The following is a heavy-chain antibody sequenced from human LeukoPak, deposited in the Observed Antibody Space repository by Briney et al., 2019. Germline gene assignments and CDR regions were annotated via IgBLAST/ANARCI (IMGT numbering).Heavy chain of an antibody. D-gene: IGHD2-15*01. J-gene: IGHJ4*02. Sequence: GESLKISCKGSGYSFTSYWIGWVRQMPGKGLEWMGIIYPGGSDTRYSPSFQGQVTISADKSISTAYLQWSSLKASDTAMYYCARQWEGYCSGGSCYFFDYWGQGTLVTVSS. CDR3: ARQWEGYCSGGSCYFFDY. CDR1: GYSFTSYW. CDR2: IYPGGSDT. V-gene: IGHV5-51*01.